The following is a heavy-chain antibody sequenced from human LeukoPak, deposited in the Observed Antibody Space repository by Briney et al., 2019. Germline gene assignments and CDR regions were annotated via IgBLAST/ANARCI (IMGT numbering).Heavy chain of an antibody. J-gene: IGHJ3*01. Sequence: SETLSLTCAVYGGSFSGYYCSWIRQPPGKGLEWIGEISHSGSTNYNSSLKSRVTISVDTSKNQFSLKLSSVTAADTAVYYCARGTIAARLSLWGQGTMVTVSS. CDR1: GGSFSGYY. CDR3: ARGTIAARLSL. CDR2: ISHSGST. V-gene: IGHV4-34*01. D-gene: IGHD6-13*01.